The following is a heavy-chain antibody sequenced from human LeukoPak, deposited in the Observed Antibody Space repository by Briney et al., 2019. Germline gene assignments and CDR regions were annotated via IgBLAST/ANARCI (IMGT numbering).Heavy chain of an antibody. Sequence: SSETLSLTCTVSGYSISSGYYWGWIRQPPGKGLEWIGSIYHSGSTYYNPSLKSRVTISVDTSKNQFSLKLSSVTAADTAIYYCARRKGDRDRFPYYYYMDVWGKGTTVTISS. J-gene: IGHJ6*03. CDR1: GYSISSGYY. D-gene: IGHD2-21*02. V-gene: IGHV4-38-2*02. CDR2: IYHSGST. CDR3: ARRKGDRDRFPYYYYMDV.